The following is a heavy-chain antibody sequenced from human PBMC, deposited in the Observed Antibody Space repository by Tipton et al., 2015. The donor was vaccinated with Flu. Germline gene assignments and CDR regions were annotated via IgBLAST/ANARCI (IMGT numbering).Heavy chain of an antibody. V-gene: IGHV1-2*02. Sequence: QLVQSGAEVKKPGASVKVSCKASGYTFTGYYMHWVRQAPGQGLEWMGWINPNSGGTNYAQKFQGRVTMTRDTSISTAYMELRSLRSDDTAVYYCARGALDLDRYNWNDVYFDYWGQGTLVTVSS. D-gene: IGHD1-1*01. CDR1: GYTFTGYY. CDR2: INPNSGGT. CDR3: ARGALDLDRYNWNDVYFDY. J-gene: IGHJ4*02.